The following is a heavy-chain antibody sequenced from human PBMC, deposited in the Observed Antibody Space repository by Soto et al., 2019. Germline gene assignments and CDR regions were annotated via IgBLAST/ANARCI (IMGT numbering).Heavy chain of an antibody. Sequence: SETLSLTCAVYGGSFSGYYWSWIRQPPGKGLEWIGEINHSGSTNYNPSLKSRVTISVDTSKNQFSLKLGSVTAADTAVYYCARDPYDFWSGYSKFDPWGQGTLVTVSS. D-gene: IGHD3-3*01. CDR1: GGSFSGYY. V-gene: IGHV4-34*01. CDR2: INHSGST. J-gene: IGHJ5*02. CDR3: ARDPYDFWSGYSKFDP.